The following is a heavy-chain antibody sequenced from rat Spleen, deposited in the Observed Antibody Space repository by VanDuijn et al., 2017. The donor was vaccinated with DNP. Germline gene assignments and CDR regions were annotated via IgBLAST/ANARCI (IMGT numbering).Heavy chain of an antibody. J-gene: IGHJ2*01. V-gene: IGHV5-58*01. CDR2: INTDGGDT. CDR3: ARWYNSGYYFDY. CDR1: GFTFTNYW. Sequence: EVQLVETGGGLVQPGRSLKLSCVASGFTFTNYWMFWIRQAPGKGLEWVASINTDGGDTYYPDSVRGRFTISRDNAKSTLYLQMNSLRSEDMATYYCARWYNSGYYFDYWGQGVMVTVSS. D-gene: IGHD4-3*01.